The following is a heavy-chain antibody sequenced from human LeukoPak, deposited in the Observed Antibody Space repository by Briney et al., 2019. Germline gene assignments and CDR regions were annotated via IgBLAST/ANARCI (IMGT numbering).Heavy chain of an antibody. CDR1: GFTFSSYS. Sequence: NSGGSLRLSCAASGFTFSSYSMNWVRQAPGKGLEWVSSISSSSSYIYYADSVKGRFTISRDNAKNSLYLQMNSLRAEDTAVYYCARVGYYDSSGYRAFDIWGQGTMVTVSS. CDR2: ISSSSSYI. CDR3: ARVGYYDSSGYRAFDI. D-gene: IGHD3-22*01. V-gene: IGHV3-21*01. J-gene: IGHJ3*02.